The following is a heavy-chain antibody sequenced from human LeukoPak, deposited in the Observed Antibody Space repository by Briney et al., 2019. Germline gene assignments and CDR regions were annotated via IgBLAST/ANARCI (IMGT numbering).Heavy chain of an antibody. J-gene: IGHJ6*03. V-gene: IGHV1-2*02. CDR3: ARGNLWFGEFTLWDYYYYMDV. CDR1: GYTFTGYY. CDR2: INPNSGGT. Sequence: ASVKVSCKASGYTFTGYYMHWVRQAPGQGLEWMGWINPNSGGTNYAQKFQGRVTMTRDTSISTAYMELSRLRSDDTAVYYCARGNLWFGEFTLWDYYYYMDVWGKGTTVTVSS. D-gene: IGHD3-10*01.